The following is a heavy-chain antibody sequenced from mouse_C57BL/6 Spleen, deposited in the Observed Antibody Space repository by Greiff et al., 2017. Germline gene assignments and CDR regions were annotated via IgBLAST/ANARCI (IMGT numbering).Heavy chain of an antibody. Sequence: EVQLQQSGPELVRPGASVKISCKASGYSFTDYNMNWVKQSNGKSLEWIGVINPNSGTTSYNQKFKGKATLTVDKSSSTAYMQLNSLTSEDSAVYYCATPDSSGYRSFAYWGQGTLVTVSA. V-gene: IGHV1-39*01. CDR3: ATPDSSGYRSFAY. CDR1: GYSFTDYN. J-gene: IGHJ3*01. CDR2: INPNSGTT. D-gene: IGHD3-2*01.